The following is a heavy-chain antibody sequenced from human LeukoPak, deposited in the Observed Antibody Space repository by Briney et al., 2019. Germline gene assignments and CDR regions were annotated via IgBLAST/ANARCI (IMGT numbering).Heavy chain of an antibody. J-gene: IGHJ4*02. CDR1: GGSISSYY. CDR2: IYYSGNT. V-gene: IGHV4-39*01. D-gene: IGHD3/OR15-3a*01. CDR3: ARQTGSGLFILP. Sequence: SETLSLTCTVSGGSISSYYWGWLRQPPGKGLEWIGSIYYSGNTYYNASLKRQVSISIDTSKNQFSLRLTSVTAADTAVYYCARQTGSGLFILPGGQGTLVTVSS.